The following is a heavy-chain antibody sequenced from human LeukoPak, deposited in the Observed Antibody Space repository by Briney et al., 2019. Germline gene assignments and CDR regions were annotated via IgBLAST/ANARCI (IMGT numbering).Heavy chain of an antibody. CDR3: AKRGMTTIKEGFDY. CDR1: GFTFSSYA. J-gene: IGHJ4*02. CDR2: VSDSGRST. D-gene: IGHD5-24*01. V-gene: IGHV3-23*01. Sequence: GGSLRLSCAASGFTFSSYAMSWVRQAPGKGLEWVSAVSDSGRSTYYADSVKGRFTISRDNSKNTLYLQMNSLRAEDTAIYYCAKRGMTTIKEGFDYWGQGTLVTVSS.